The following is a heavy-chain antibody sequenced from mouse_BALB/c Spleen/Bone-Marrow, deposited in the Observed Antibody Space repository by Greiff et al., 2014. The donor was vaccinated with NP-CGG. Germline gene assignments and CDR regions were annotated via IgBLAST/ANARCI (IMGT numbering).Heavy chain of an antibody. Sequence: QVQLQQSGAELVMPGASVKMSCKASGYTFTDYWIHWVKQRPGQGLEWIGAIDTSDDYTTYNQKFKGKATLTVDESSSTAYMQFSSLTSEDSAVYYCARSDYRYDPLAYWGQGTLVTASA. CDR3: ARSDYRYDPLAY. CDR1: GYTFTDYW. D-gene: IGHD2-14*01. V-gene: IGHV1-69*01. CDR2: IDTSDDYT. J-gene: IGHJ3*01.